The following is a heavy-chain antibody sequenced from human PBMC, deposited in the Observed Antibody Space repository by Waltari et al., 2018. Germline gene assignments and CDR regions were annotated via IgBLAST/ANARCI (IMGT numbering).Heavy chain of an antibody. CDR1: GDSVTTGDYY. V-gene: IGHV4-30-4*08. D-gene: IGHD1-1*01. CDR3: ARDHAWAATAF. Sequence: QVHLQESGPGLLKPSQTLSLSCTVSGDSVTTGDYYWTWIRQPPGKGLEWLGYIHKSDTAYNPSLKGRAAISIDTSNNQFSLTLMSLTAADTAIYYCARDHAWAATAFWGQGTLVTVSS. CDR2: IHKSDT. J-gene: IGHJ4*02.